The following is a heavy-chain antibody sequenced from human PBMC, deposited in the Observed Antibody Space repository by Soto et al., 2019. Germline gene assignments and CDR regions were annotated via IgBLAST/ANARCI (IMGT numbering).Heavy chain of an antibody. CDR1: GFSLSSSGVG. CDR3: ARGGWTTYYSPFFDY. D-gene: IGHD3-10*01. J-gene: IGHJ4*02. CDR2: IYWDDDK. Sequence: QITLKESGPTLVRPTQTLTLTCIFSGFSLSSSGVGVGWIRQPPGKALEWLALIYWDDDKRYSPSLKSRLTITKDTSNNRVVLTLTKLDTVDTATYYCARGGWTTYYSPFFDYWGQGTLVTVSS. V-gene: IGHV2-5*02.